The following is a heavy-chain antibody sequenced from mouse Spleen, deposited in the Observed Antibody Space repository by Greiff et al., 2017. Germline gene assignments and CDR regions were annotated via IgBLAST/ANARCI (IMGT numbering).Heavy chain of an antibody. CDR1: GYSITSGYD. J-gene: IGHJ4*01. CDR3: AREGATWAMDY. V-gene: IGHV3-1*01. CDR2: ISYSGST. Sequence: ESGPGMVKPSQSLSLTCTVTGYSITSGYDWHWIRHFPGNKLEWMGYISYSGSTNYNPSLKSRISITHDTSKNHFFLKLNSVTTEDTATYYCAREGATWAMDYWGQGTSVTVSS. D-gene: IGHD6-1*01.